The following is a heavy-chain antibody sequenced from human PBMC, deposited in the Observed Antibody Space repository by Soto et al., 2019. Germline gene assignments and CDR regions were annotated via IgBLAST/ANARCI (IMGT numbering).Heavy chain of an antibody. D-gene: IGHD3-3*01. CDR2: INHSRST. J-gene: IGHJ5*02. CDR3: ARGIYDFWSSYDTWFEP. Sequence: SETLSLTCAVYGGSLRGYYWSWVRQSPGRGLEWIGEINHSRSTNYNPSLKSRVTISVDTSKDQFSLKLTSVTAADTAVYYCARGIYDFWSSYDTWFEPWGQGTLVTVSS. CDR1: GGSLRGYY. V-gene: IGHV4-34*01.